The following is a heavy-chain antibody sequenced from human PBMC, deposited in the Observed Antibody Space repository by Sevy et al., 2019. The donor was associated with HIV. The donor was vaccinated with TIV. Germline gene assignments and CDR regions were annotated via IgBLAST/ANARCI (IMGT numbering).Heavy chain of an antibody. CDR2: INPGGTST. Sequence: GGSLRLSCAASGFTFSNYWMHWVRQAPGKGLVWVSRINPGGTSTDYADSVKGGFTISRDNAKNSLYLQMNSLRAEDTAVYYCSRAITVEGRGVGYWGQGTLVTVSS. D-gene: IGHD5-12*01. CDR1: GFTFSNYW. CDR3: SRAITVEGRGVGY. J-gene: IGHJ4*02. V-gene: IGHV3-74*01.